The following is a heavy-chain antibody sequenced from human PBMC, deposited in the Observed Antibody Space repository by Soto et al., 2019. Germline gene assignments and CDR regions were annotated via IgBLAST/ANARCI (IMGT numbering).Heavy chain of an antibody. J-gene: IGHJ5*02. CDR3: ARWSAYYDFWSGPFDP. CDR2: INAGNGNT. V-gene: IGHV1-3*01. CDR1: GYTFTSYA. D-gene: IGHD3-3*01. Sequence: ASVKVSCKASGYTFTSYAMHWVRQAPGQRLEWMGWINAGNGNTKYSQKFQGRVTITRDTSASTAYMELSSLRSEDTAVYYCARWSAYYDFWSGPFDPWGQGTLVTGSS.